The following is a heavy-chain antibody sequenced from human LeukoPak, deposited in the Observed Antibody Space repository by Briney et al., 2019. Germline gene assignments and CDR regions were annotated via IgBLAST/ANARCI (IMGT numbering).Heavy chain of an antibody. D-gene: IGHD3-3*01. CDR3: ARSMRVLEWLYKTDAFDI. J-gene: IGHJ3*02. CDR1: GGSISSYY. V-gene: IGHV4-4*08. CDR2: IYTSGST. Sequence: SSETLSLTCTVSGGSISSYYWSWIRQPPGKGLEWIGYIYTSGSTNYNPSLKSRVTMSVDTSKNQFSLKLSSVTAADTAVYYCARSMRVLEWLYKTDAFDIWGQGTMVTVSS.